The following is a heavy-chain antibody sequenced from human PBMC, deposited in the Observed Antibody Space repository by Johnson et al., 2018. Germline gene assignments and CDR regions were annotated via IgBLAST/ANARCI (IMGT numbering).Heavy chain of an antibody. D-gene: IGHD4-17*01. V-gene: IGHV3-30*18. CDR2: ISYDGSTR. CDR3: AKTAGTTLTTVYAFDV. Sequence: QVQLVQSGGGVVQPGRSLRLSCAASGFTFSNYGMHWVRPAPGKGLEWVAVISYDGSTRYFADSVRDRFTISRDNSKNTLYLQMNSLRAEDTAVYSWAKTAGTTLTTVYAFDVWGQGTLVTISS. J-gene: IGHJ3*01. CDR1: GFTFSNYG.